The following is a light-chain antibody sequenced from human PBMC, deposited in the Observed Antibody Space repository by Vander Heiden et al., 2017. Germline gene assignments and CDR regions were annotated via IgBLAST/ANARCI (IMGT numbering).Light chain of an antibody. V-gene: IGKV1-13*02. Sequence: IQLTQSPSSLSASIGDSVLITCRASQAIRSALAWYQQKPGQALKLLTSDASDWHSGVPSRSSGSGSGTDFTLAISSLLPEEFATYYCKQFNRYTWTFGQGTKVEIK. CDR1: QAIRSA. J-gene: IGKJ1*01. CDR3: KQFNRYTWT. CDR2: DAS.